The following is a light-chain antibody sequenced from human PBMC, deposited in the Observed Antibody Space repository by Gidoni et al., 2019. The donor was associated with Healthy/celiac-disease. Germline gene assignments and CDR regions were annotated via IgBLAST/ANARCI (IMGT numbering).Light chain of an antibody. CDR1: QGISSY. V-gene: IGKV1-8*01. CDR3: QQYYSYPRT. CDR2: AAS. J-gene: IGKJ1*01. Sequence: AIRIPQSPSSLSASTGDRVTITCRASQGISSYLAWYQQKPGKAPKLLIYAASTLQSGVPSRFSGSGSGTDFTLTISCLQSEDFATYYCQQYYSYPRTFXQXTKVEIK.